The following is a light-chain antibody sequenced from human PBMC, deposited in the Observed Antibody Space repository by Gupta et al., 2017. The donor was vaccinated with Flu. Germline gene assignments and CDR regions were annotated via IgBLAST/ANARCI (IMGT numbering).Light chain of an antibody. J-gene: IGLJ1*01. CDR1: SSNIGGNT. Sequence: QSVLTQPPSASGTPRQRVTISCSGSSSNIGGNTVNWYQQLPGTAPKLLIYSNNQRPSGVPDRFSGSKSGTSGSLAISGLQSEDEADYYCAAWDDSLNGHVFGTGTKVTVL. CDR2: SNN. CDR3: AAWDDSLNGHV. V-gene: IGLV1-44*01.